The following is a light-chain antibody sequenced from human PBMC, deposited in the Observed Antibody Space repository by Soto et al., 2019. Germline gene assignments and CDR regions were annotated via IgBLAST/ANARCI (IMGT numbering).Light chain of an antibody. J-gene: IGKJ5*01. V-gene: IGKV1-39*01. CDR1: QSIYSH. CDR3: QQSYSTPIT. CDR2: QTS. Sequence: DIQMTQSPDSLSASVGDGVTIYCRASQSIYSHLAWYQQKPGKAPRLLIYQTSTLQGGVPSRFSGSGSGTDFTLTISSLQPEEFATYYCQQSYSTPITLGQGTRLEI.